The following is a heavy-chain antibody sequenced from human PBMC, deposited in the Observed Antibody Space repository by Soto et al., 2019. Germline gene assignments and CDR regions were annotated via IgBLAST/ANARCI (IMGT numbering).Heavy chain of an antibody. V-gene: IGHV3-74*01. CDR3: ARDYYDFWSGYYVPRGY. CDR1: GFTYSSYW. Sequence: EVQLVESGGGLVQPGGSLRLSCAASGFTYSSYWMHWVHQAPGKGLVWVSRINSDGSSTSYADSVKGRFTISRDNAKNTLYLQINSLRAEDTAVYYCARDYYDFWSGYYVPRGYWGQGTLVPVSS. D-gene: IGHD3-3*01. CDR2: INSDGSST. J-gene: IGHJ4*02.